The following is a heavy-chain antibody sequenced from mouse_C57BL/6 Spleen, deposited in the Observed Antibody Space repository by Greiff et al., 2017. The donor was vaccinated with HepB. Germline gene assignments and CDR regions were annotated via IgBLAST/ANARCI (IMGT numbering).Heavy chain of an antibody. J-gene: IGHJ4*01. CDR1: GYTFTSYD. V-gene: IGHV1-85*01. D-gene: IGHD1-1*01. CDR3: AREAITTVVAKDAMDY. CDR2: IYPRDGST. Sequence: VQRVESGPELVKPGASVKLSCKASGYTFTSYDINWVKQRPGQGLEWIGWIYPRDGSTKYNEKFKGKATLTVDTSSSTAYMELHSLTSEDSAVYFCAREAITTVVAKDAMDYWGQGTSVTVSS.